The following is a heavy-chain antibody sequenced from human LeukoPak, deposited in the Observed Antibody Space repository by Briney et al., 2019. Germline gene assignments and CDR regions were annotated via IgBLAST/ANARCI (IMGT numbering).Heavy chain of an antibody. CDR2: ISSSISTT. Sequence: GGSLRLSCSASGFTVSSNYMSWVRQAPGKGLEWVSYISSSISTTFYADSVKGRFTISRDNAKNSLYLQMNSLRAEDTAVYYCARDDRAVTTPFDYWGQGTLVTVSS. V-gene: IGHV3-48*01. J-gene: IGHJ4*02. CDR3: ARDDRAVTTPFDY. CDR1: GFTVSSNY. D-gene: IGHD4-17*01.